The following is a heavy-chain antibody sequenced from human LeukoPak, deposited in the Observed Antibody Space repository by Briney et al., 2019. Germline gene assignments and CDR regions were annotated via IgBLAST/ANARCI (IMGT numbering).Heavy chain of an antibody. V-gene: IGHV1-2*06. D-gene: IGHD3-22*01. J-gene: IGHJ4*02. CDR2: INPNSGGT. Sequence: ASVKVSCKDSGYTFTGYYMHWVRQAPGQGLEWMGRINPNSGGTNYAQKFQGRVTMTRDTSISTAYMELSRLRSDDTAMYYCARTPTGHYGSSGYIPYYFDYWGQGTLVTASS. CDR1: GYTFTGYY. CDR3: ARTPTGHYGSSGYIPYYFDY.